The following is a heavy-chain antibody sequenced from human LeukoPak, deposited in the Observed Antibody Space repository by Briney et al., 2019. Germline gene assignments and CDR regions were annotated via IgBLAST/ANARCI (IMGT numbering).Heavy chain of an antibody. D-gene: IGHD3-22*01. V-gene: IGHV3-23*01. CDR2: ISGTGGRI. J-gene: IGHJ4*02. CDR3: AKAGLSYDSSGLDY. CDR1: GFSFSSYV. Sequence: GGSLRLFCAASGFSFSSYVMTWVRQAPGKGLEWVSGISGTGGRIYYVDSVKGRFTISRDNFQSTLYLEMNSLRVEDTAVYYCAKAGLSYDSSGLDYWGQGALVIVSS.